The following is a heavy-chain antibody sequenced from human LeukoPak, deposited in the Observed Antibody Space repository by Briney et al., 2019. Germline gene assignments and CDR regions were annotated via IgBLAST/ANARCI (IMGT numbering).Heavy chain of an antibody. Sequence: ASVKVSCKASGHTFTGYYMHWVRQAPGQGLEWMGWIHIYRGNTNYAQKFQGRVTMTTDTSTSTVYMEVRGLRSDDTAMYYCARDVGITVADSFDPWGQRTLVTVSS. D-gene: IGHD6-13*01. V-gene: IGHV1-18*04. CDR2: IHIYRGNT. CDR1: GHTFTGYY. CDR3: ARDVGITVADSFDP. J-gene: IGHJ5*02.